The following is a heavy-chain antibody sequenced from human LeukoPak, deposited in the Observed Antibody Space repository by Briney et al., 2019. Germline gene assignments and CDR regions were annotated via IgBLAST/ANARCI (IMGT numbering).Heavy chain of an antibody. V-gene: IGHV3-23*01. CDR3: ATRPLFGGIDY. CDR1: GFSFSSYA. Sequence: GGSLRLSCAASGFSFSSYAMTWVRQAPGKGLEWVSAISNSGGSTYHADSVKGRFTISRDNSKNTLSLQMNSLRAEDTAVYYCATRPLFGGIDYWGQGTLVTVSS. CDR2: ISNSGGST. J-gene: IGHJ4*02. D-gene: IGHD4-23*01.